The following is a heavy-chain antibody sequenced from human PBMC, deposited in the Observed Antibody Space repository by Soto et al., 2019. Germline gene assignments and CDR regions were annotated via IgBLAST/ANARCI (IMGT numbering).Heavy chain of an antibody. J-gene: IGHJ6*02. CDR1: GFIFSSYA. CDR2: MSGGGDTT. CDR3: AKESVYDYGDSYYYYYGMDV. Sequence: EVQLLESGGGLVQPGGSLRLSCAASGFIFSSYAMSWVRQAPGKGLEWVSAMSGGGDTTYYADSVKGRLTISRDNSKNTLNLQMNSLRVEDTAVYYCAKESVYDYGDSYYYYYGMDVWGQGTTVTVSS. V-gene: IGHV3-23*01. D-gene: IGHD4-17*01.